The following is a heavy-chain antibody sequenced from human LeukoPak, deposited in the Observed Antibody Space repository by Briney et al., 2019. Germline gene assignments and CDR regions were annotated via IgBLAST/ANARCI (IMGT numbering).Heavy chain of an antibody. CDR3: ARVRAHDYGDYLLDY. CDR1: GFTFSSYW. D-gene: IGHD4-17*01. V-gene: IGHV3-74*01. J-gene: IGHJ4*02. Sequence: QPGGSLRLSCAASGFTFSSYWMHWVRQAPGKGLVWVSRINSDGSSTSYADSVKGRFTISRDNAKNTLYLQMNSLRAEDTAVYYCARVRAHDYGDYLLDYWGQGTLVTVSS. CDR2: INSDGSST.